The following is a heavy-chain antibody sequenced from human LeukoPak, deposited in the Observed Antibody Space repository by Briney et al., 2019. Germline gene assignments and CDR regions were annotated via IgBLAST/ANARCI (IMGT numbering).Heavy chain of an antibody. CDR3: ASYDILTRTPNYGMDV. J-gene: IGHJ6*02. CDR2: INLSGSA. Sequence: SETLSLTCAVYGGSFSGYYWSWIRHPPGKGMGWIGEINLSGSANNNPSLNSRVTISVDTAKNKFYLTLSSVSAAATAVYYCASYDILTRTPNYGMDVWGQGTTVTASS. CDR1: GGSFSGYY. V-gene: IGHV4-34*01. D-gene: IGHD3-9*01.